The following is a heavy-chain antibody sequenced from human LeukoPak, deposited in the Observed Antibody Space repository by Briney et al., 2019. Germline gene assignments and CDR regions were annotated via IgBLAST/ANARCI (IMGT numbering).Heavy chain of an antibody. D-gene: IGHD6-13*01. Sequence: GGSLTLSCAASGFTFSSYSMNWVRQAAGKGLEWVASISTSSSYIYYADSVKGRFTISRDNAKNSLYLQMNSLRAEDKAVYYCANAHSSSFVDYWGQRTLVTVSS. CDR2: ISTSSSYI. V-gene: IGHV3-21*04. CDR3: ANAHSSSFVDY. J-gene: IGHJ4*02. CDR1: GFTFSSYS.